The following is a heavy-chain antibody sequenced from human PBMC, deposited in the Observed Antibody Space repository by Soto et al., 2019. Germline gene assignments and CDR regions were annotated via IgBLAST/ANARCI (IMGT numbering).Heavy chain of an antibody. Sequence: PGASLKISCQAYGYDLTSYWFGWVRQMPGKGLEWMGIIYPGDSDTKYSPSFQDQVTISVDKSIRTAYLEWNSLRAEDTAVYYCARGVNGGYFDYWGQGTLVTVSS. J-gene: IGHJ4*02. D-gene: IGHD2-8*01. V-gene: IGHV5-51*01. CDR1: GYDLTSYW. CDR3: ARGVNGGYFDY. CDR2: IYPGDSDT.